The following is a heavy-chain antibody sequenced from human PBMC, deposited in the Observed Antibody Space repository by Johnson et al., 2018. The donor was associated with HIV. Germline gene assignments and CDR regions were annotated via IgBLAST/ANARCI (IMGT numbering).Heavy chain of an antibody. J-gene: IGHJ3*02. V-gene: IGHV3-7*05. CDR2: INQDGSEI. D-gene: IGHD3-22*01. CDR3: ARVGGGYYPSHAFDI. Sequence: VQLVESGGGLVQAGGSLRLSCAASGFTFSSYYLSWVRQAPGKGLEWVASINQDGSEIFYVDAVKGRFTISRDSPKNSLYLQMDSVRAEDTAAYYCARVGGGYYPSHAFDIWGQGTMVTVSS. CDR1: GFTFSSYY.